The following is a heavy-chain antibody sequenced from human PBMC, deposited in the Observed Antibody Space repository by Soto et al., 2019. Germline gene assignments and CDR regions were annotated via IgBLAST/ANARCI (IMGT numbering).Heavy chain of an antibody. CDR3: VSLSLGTDYYGSGSYSFDP. V-gene: IGHV2-5*04. CDR2: LYGDDDK. D-gene: IGHD3-10*01. Sequence: QITLKESGPTLVKPTQPLTLTCTFSGFSLSTSGVGVGWIRQPPGKGLEWLALLYGDDDKRYSPPLKSRLTVTKDTSKNLVVLTMTGMDPVDTGTYDCVSLSLGTDYYGSGSYSFDPWGQGTLVTVSS. J-gene: IGHJ5*02. CDR1: GFSLSTSGVG.